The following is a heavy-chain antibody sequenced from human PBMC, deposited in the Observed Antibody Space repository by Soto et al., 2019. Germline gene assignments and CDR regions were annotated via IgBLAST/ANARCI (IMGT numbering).Heavy chain of an antibody. CDR2: ISTYNGNT. V-gene: IGHV1-18*01. Sequence: ASVKVSCKSSGYTFTTYGMSWVRQAPGQGLDWMGWISTYNGNTKYAERLQGRVTMTTDTTTSTAYMELRSLRSDDTAVYYCARGPTDYYDNSGNYFLDYWGQGTLVTVSS. J-gene: IGHJ4*02. CDR3: ARGPTDYYDNSGNYFLDY. CDR1: GYTFTTYG. D-gene: IGHD3-22*01.